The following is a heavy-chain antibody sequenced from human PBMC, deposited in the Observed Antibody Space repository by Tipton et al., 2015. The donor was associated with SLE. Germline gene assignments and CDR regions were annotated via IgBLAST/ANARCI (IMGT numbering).Heavy chain of an antibody. CDR2: IYSGGSST. Sequence: SLRLSCAASGFTFSSYAMNWVRQAPGKGLEWVSVIYSGGSSTYYADSVKGRFTISRDNSKNTLYLLMNSLRAEDTAVYYCAKGYVGALYWGQGTLVTVSS. D-gene: IGHD1-26*01. J-gene: IGHJ4*02. CDR1: GFTFSSYA. CDR3: AKGYVGALY. V-gene: IGHV3-23*03.